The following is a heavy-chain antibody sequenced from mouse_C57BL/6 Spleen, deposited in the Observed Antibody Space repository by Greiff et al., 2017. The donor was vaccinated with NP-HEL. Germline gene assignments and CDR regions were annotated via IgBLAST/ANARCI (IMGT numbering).Heavy chain of an antibody. J-gene: IGHJ4*01. CDR3: TRGLTYDGYYAHYAMDY. Sequence: EVKLVESGEGLVKPGGSLKLSCAASGFTFSSYAMSWVRQTPEKRLEWVAYISSGGDYIYYADTVKGRFTISRDNARNTLYLQMSSLKSEDTAMYYCTRGLTYDGYYAHYAMDYWGQGTSVTVSS. V-gene: IGHV5S21*01. CDR1: GFTFSSYA. CDR2: ISSGGDYI. D-gene: IGHD2-3*01.